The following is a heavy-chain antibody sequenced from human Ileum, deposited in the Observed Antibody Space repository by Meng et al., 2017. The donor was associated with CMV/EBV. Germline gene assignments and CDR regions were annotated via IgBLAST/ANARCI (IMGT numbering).Heavy chain of an antibody. V-gene: IGHV2-5*02. Sequence: IHLKESGLPVVKPTQTLTLACTFSGFSLSTTAVGVGWIRQPPGKALQWLALIYWDDDKRYTPSLKDRLTITRDTSKNQVVLTMTNVDPVDTGTYYCAHSPSGGSLSYFDYWGQGTLVTVSS. CDR2: IYWDDDK. D-gene: IGHD2-15*01. J-gene: IGHJ4*02. CDR3: AHSPSGGSLSYFDY. CDR1: GFSLSTTAVG.